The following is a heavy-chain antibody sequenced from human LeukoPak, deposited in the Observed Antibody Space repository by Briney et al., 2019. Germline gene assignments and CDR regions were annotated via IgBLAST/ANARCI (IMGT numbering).Heavy chain of an antibody. CDR3: AQGSSSWYVDYFDY. J-gene: IGHJ4*02. CDR1: GGSFTGYY. D-gene: IGHD6-13*01. CDR2: ISHRGST. Sequence: PSETLSLTCAVYGGSFTGYYWSWIRQPPGKGLEWIGEISHRGSTNYNPSLKSRVTISVYTSKNQFSLKLTSVTAADTAVYYCAQGSSSWYVDYFDYWGLGTLVTVSS. V-gene: IGHV4-34*01.